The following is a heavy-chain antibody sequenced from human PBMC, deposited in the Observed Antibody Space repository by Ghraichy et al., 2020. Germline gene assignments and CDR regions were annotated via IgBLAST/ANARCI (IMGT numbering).Heavy chain of an antibody. Sequence: GGSLRLSCAASGLTFSSAWMNWVRQAPGKGLEWVGRIKRTSDGATTDHAAPVKGRFIISRDDSINTLYLQMNSLKTEDTAVYFCATSASSWDYFDYWGQGTLVTVSS. CDR3: ATSASSWDYFDY. CDR2: IKRTSDGATT. V-gene: IGHV3-15*07. J-gene: IGHJ4*02. D-gene: IGHD3-10*01. CDR1: GLTFSSAW.